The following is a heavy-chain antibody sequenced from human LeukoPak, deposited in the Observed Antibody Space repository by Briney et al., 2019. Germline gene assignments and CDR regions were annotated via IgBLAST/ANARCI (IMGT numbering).Heavy chain of an antibody. V-gene: IGHV1-18*01. CDR1: GYTFTSYG. J-gene: IGHJ4*02. Sequence: ASVKVSCKASGYTFTSYGISWVRQAPGQGLEWMGWISAYNSNTNYAQKLQGRVTMTTDTSTSTAYMELRSLRSDDTAVYYCARDSLAPYSSPEGFDYWGQGTLVTVSS. CDR3: ARDSLAPYSSPEGFDY. D-gene: IGHD6-13*01. CDR2: ISAYNSNT.